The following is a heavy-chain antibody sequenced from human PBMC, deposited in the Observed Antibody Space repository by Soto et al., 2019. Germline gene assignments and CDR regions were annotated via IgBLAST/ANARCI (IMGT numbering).Heavy chain of an antibody. CDR1: GYSFTRYY. CDR2: INPRGGST. V-gene: IGHV1-46*01. CDR3: ASDSIVARYYFDY. D-gene: IGHD6-6*01. J-gene: IGHJ4*02. Sequence: ASVKGSCKAAGYSFTRYYIHWGRQAPGQGREWMGIINPRGGSTTYAQKFQGRVTLTSDTSTSTAYMELSRLRSEDTAVYLCASDSIVARYYFDYWRQRTPVTVSS.